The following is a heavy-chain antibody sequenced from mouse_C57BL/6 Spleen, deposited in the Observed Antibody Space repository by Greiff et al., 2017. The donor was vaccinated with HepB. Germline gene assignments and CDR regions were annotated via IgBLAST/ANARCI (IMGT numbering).Heavy chain of an antibody. V-gene: IGHV1-26*01. Sequence: VQLQQSGPELVKPGASVKISCKASGYTFTDYYMNWVKQSHGKSLEWIGDINPNNGGTSYNQKFKGKATLTVDKSSSTAYMELRSLTSEDSAGYYCARGSSYDYAMDYWGQGTSVTVSS. CDR3: ARGSSYDYAMDY. D-gene: IGHD1-1*01. CDR2: INPNNGGT. CDR1: GYTFTDYY. J-gene: IGHJ4*01.